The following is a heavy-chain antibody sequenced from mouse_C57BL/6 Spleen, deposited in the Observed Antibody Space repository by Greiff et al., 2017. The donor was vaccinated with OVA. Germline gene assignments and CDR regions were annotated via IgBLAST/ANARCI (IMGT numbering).Heavy chain of an antibody. V-gene: IGHV1-26*01. CDR1: GYTFTDYY. J-gene: IGHJ2*01. D-gene: IGHD1-1*01. Sequence: EVQLQQSGPELVKPGASVKISCKASGYTFTDYYMNWVKQSHGKSLEWIGDINPNNGGTSYNQKFKGKATLTVDKSSSTAYMELRSLTSEDSAVYYCARSRTVYFDYWGQGTTLTVSS. CDR3: ARSRTVYFDY. CDR2: INPNNGGT.